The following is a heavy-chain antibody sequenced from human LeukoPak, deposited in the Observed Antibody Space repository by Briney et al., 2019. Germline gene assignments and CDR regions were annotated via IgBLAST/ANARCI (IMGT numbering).Heavy chain of an antibody. V-gene: IGHV3-66*01. J-gene: IGHJ3*02. CDR1: GFTFPNYW. D-gene: IGHD1-26*01. Sequence: GGSLRLSCAASGFTFPNYWMNWVRQAPGKGLEWVSVIYSGGSTYYADSVKGRFTISRDNSKNTLYLQMNSLRAEDTAVYYCATPSGWDYAFDIWGQGTMVTVSS. CDR2: IYSGGST. CDR3: ATPSGWDYAFDI.